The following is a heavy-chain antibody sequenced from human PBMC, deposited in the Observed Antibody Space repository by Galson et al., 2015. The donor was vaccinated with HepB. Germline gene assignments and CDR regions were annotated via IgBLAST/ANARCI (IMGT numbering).Heavy chain of an antibody. CDR3: ARGSTRARAFDI. V-gene: IGHV4-59*01. CDR2: IYYSGYT. Sequence: SETLSLTCTISGGSISSYYWSWIRQPPGKGLEWIGFIYYSGYTNYNPSLKSRVTISVDPSKSQFSLKLSSLTAADTAVYYCARGSTRARAFDIWGQGTMVTVSS. CDR1: GGSISSYY. J-gene: IGHJ3*02.